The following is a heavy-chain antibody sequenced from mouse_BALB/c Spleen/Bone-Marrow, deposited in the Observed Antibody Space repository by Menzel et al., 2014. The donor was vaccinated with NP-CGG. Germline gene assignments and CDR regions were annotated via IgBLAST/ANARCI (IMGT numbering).Heavy chain of an antibody. V-gene: IGHV2-6-7*01. Sequence: QVQLQQSGPGLVAPSQSLSVTCTVSGFSLTDYGINWVRQPPGKGLGWLGMIWGDGTTDYNSALRSRLSINKDNSRSQVFLKMNSLQTDDIARYYCAREKYGNYYAMGYWGQGASVTVSS. D-gene: IGHD2-10*02. J-gene: IGHJ4*01. CDR1: GFSLTDYG. CDR2: IWGDGTT. CDR3: AREKYGNYYAMGY.